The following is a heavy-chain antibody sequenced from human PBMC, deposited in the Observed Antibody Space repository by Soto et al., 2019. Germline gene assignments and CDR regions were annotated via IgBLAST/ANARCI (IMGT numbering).Heavy chain of an antibody. Sequence: VHLLESGGGLIQPGGSLRLSCVASGFTFSTYAMSWVRQAPGKGLEWVSTFSGSGGSTYYADSVKGRFTVSRDNSKNTLYLQMNSLRAEDTAVYYCAKVVPGGLLNSYRGDWYFDLWGRGTLVTVSS. D-gene: IGHD2-15*01. CDR2: FSGSGGST. CDR1: GFTFSTYA. CDR3: AKVVPGGLLNSYRGDWYFDL. J-gene: IGHJ2*01. V-gene: IGHV3-23*01.